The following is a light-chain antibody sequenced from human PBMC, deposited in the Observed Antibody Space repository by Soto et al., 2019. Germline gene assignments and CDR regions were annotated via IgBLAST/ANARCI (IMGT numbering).Light chain of an antibody. J-gene: IGKJ3*01. CDR1: QSVSSSY. CDR3: RHLGT. Sequence: EIVLTQSPGTLSLSPGERATLSCRASQSVSSSYLAWYQQKPGQAPRLLIYGASSRATGIPDRFSGSGSGTDFTLTISRLEPEDFAVYYCRHLGTFGPGTKVDIK. V-gene: IGKV3-20*01. CDR2: GAS.